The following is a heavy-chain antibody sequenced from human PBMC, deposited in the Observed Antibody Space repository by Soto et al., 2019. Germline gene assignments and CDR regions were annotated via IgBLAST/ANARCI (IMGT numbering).Heavy chain of an antibody. Sequence: PGGSLRLSCAASGFTFGSYSMNWVRQAPGKGLEWVSSISSSSSYIYYADSVKGRFTISRDNAKNSLYLQMNSLRAEDTAVYYCAREPKYSSSWGDYYYYYGMDVWGQGTTVTVSS. CDR2: ISSSSSYI. CDR3: AREPKYSSSWGDYYYYYGMDV. CDR1: GFTFGSYS. V-gene: IGHV3-21*01. J-gene: IGHJ6*02. D-gene: IGHD6-6*01.